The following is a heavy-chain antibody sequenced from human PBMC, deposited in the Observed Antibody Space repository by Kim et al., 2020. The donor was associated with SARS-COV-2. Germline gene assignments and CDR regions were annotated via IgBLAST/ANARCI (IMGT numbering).Heavy chain of an antibody. CDR1: GGSISSSSYY. CDR3: ARQETYTIFGVVIKAFDI. J-gene: IGHJ3*02. CDR2: IYYSGST. Sequence: SETLSLTCTVSGGSISSSSYYWGWISQPPGKGLEWIGIIYYSGSTYYNPSLKSRVTISVDTSKNQFSLKLSSVTAADTAVYYCARQETYTIFGVVIKAFDIWGQGKMVTVSS. V-gene: IGHV4-39*01. D-gene: IGHD3-3*01.